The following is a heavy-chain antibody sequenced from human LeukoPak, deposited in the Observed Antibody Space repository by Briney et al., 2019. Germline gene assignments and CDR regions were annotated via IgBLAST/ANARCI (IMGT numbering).Heavy chain of an antibody. Sequence: SETLSLTCTVSGGSISSYYWSWIRQPPGKGLEWLGYIYYSGSTNYNPSLKSRVTISVDTSKNQFSLKLSSVTAADTAVYYCARHTMVRGVMGVDYWGQGTLVTVSS. CDR1: GGSISSYY. V-gene: IGHV4-59*08. CDR2: IYYSGST. D-gene: IGHD3-10*01. CDR3: ARHTMVRGVMGVDY. J-gene: IGHJ4*02.